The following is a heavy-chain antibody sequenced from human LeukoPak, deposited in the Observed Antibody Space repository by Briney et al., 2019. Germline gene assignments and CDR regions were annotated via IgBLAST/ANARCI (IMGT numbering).Heavy chain of an antibody. D-gene: IGHD3-3*01. CDR3: ARGRFLEWLFKAPLGY. J-gene: IGHJ4*02. CDR2: MNPNSGNA. Sequence: ASVKVSCKASGYTFTSYDINWVRQATGQGLEWMGWMNPNSGNAGYAQKFQGRVTITRNTSISTAYMELSSQRSEDTAVYYCARGRFLEWLFKAPLGYWGQGTLVTVSS. V-gene: IGHV1-8*03. CDR1: GYTFTSYD.